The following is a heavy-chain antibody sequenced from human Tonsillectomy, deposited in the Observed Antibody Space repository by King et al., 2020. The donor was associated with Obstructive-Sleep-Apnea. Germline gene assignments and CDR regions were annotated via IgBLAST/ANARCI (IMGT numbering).Heavy chain of an antibody. V-gene: IGHV1-2*02. CDR2: VNPNSGGT. J-gene: IGHJ4*02. D-gene: IGHD5-24*01. Sequence: GQLVQSGAEVKKPGASVKVSCKASGYTFTRFSIHWVRQAPGQGLEWMGWVNPNSGGTNCAQKFQGRVTMTRDTAISAAYMEMSRLTSDDTAVYYCARGNWYYFDYWGQGTLVTVSS. CDR1: GYTFTRFS. CDR3: ARGNWYYFDY.